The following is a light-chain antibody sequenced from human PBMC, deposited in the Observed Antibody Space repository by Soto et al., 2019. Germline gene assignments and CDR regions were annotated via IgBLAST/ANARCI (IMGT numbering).Light chain of an antibody. V-gene: IGLV2-14*01. CDR2: DVS. J-gene: IGLJ3*02. Sequence: QSALTQPASVSGSPGQSITISCTGTSSDIGGYKYVSWYQQHPGKAPKLMIYDVSHRPSGVSYRFSASKSGNTASLTISDLQAEDEADYSCSSSTSTLVKFGGGTKLTVL. CDR1: SSDIGGYKY. CDR3: SSSTSTLVK.